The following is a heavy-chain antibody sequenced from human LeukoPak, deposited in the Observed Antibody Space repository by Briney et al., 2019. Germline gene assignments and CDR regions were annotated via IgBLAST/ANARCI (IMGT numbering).Heavy chain of an antibody. CDR2: IYYSGST. J-gene: IGHJ4*02. CDR3: ARVSGYDWESSYDY. V-gene: IGHV4-39*07. CDR1: GASISSTTYY. Sequence: PSETLSLTCTVSGASISSTTYYWGWLRQPPRTGLEWIASIYYSGSTYYNPSLKSRVTISVDTSKNQFSLQLNSVTAADAAVYYCARVSGYDWESSYDYWGQGTLVTVSS. D-gene: IGHD5-12*01.